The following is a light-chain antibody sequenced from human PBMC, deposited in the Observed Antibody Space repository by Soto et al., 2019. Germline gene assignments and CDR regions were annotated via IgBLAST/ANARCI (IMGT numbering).Light chain of an antibody. Sequence: DIQMTQSPSSLSASVGDRVTITCRASQNISSYFNWYQQKPGKAPKLLIYAASSLQSGVPSRFSGSGSGTAFSLTISSLQPEDFASYFCQQSFNAPSFGGGTKVEIK. CDR1: QNISSY. CDR3: QQSFNAPS. CDR2: AAS. J-gene: IGKJ4*01. V-gene: IGKV1-39*01.